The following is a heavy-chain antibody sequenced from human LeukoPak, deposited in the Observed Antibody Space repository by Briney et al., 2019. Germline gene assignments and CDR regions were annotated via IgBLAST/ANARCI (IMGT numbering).Heavy chain of an antibody. CDR1: GYSFTSCW. D-gene: IGHD3-9*01. CDR3: ARRTASYDILTGPDY. CDR2: IYPGDSDT. J-gene: IGHJ4*02. Sequence: GESLKISCKGSGYSFTSCWIGWVRQMPGKGLEWMGIIYPGDSDTRYSPSFQGQVTISADKSISTAYLQWSSLKASDTAMYYCARRTASYDILTGPDYWGQGTLVTVSS. V-gene: IGHV5-51*01.